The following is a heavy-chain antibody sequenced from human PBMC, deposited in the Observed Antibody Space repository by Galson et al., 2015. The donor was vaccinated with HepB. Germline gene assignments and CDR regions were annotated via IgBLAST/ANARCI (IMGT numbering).Heavy chain of an antibody. CDR1: GFSLSTSGMC. V-gene: IGHV2-70*11. J-gene: IGHJ4*02. CDR3: ARTAGDDAVTTHFDY. D-gene: IGHD4-17*01. Sequence: PALVKPTQTLTLTCTFSGFSLSTSGMCVSWIRQPPGKALEWLARIDWDDDKYYSTSLKTRLTISKDTSKNQVVLTMTNMDPVDTATYYCARTAGDDAVTTHFDYWGQGTLVTVSS. CDR2: IDWDDDK.